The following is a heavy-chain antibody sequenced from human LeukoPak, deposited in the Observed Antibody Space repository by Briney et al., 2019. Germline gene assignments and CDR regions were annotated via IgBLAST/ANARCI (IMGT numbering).Heavy chain of an antibody. CDR2: VSNGGGST. CDR3: AKSPVPYYYGMDV. V-gene: IGHV3-23*01. J-gene: IGHJ6*02. D-gene: IGHD6-6*01. Sequence: PGGSLRLSCAASGFTFSSYAMSWVRQAPAKGLEWVSAVSNGGGSTYYADSVKGRFTISRDNSKNTLFLQMNSLRAEDTAVYYCAKSPVPYYYGMDVWGQGTTVTVSS. CDR1: GFTFSSYA.